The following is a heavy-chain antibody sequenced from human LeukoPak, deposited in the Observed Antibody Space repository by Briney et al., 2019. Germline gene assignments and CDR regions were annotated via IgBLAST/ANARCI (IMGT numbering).Heavy chain of an antibody. CDR3: ARDGHHYDRRDYSNLDY. J-gene: IGHJ4*02. Sequence: ASVKVSCKASGYTFTSYGISWVRQAPGQGLEWMGWISAYNGNTNYAQKLQGRVTMTTDTSTSTAYMELRSLRSDDTAVYYCARDGHHYDRRDYSNLDYWGQGTLVTVSS. V-gene: IGHV1-18*01. CDR2: ISAYNGNT. CDR1: GYTFTSYG. D-gene: IGHD3-22*01.